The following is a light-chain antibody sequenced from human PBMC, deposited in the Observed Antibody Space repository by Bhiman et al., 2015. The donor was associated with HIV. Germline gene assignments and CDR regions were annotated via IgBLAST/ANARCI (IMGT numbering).Light chain of an antibody. Sequence: QSALTQPASVSGSPGQSITISCTGTSSDVGTYNYVSWYQQHPGKAPKLIFYDVSKRPSGVSNRFSGSKSGITASLTISGLQADDEADYFCSSYTSSRNFYVFGTGTKVTVL. CDR2: DVS. CDR3: SSYTSSRNFYV. CDR1: SSDVGTYNY. J-gene: IGLJ1*01. V-gene: IGLV2-14*03.